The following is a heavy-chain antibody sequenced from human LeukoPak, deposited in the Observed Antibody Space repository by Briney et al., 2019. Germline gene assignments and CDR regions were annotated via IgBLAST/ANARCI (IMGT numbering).Heavy chain of an antibody. CDR2: ISGSGGST. Sequence: GGSLRLSCAASGFTFSSYGMSWVRQAPGKGLEWVSAISGSGGSTYYADSVKGRFTISRDNSKNTLYLQTNSLRAEDTAVYYCAKNSVRGVINLFDYWGQGTLVTVSS. CDR3: AKNSVRGVINLFDY. D-gene: IGHD3-10*01. J-gene: IGHJ4*02. V-gene: IGHV3-23*01. CDR1: GFTFSSYG.